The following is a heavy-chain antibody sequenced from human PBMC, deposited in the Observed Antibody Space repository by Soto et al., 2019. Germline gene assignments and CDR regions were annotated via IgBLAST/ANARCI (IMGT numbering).Heavy chain of an antibody. CDR1: GGSISSSSYY. J-gene: IGHJ4*02. CDR2: IYYSGST. V-gene: IGHV4-39*01. Sequence: SETLSLTCTVSGGSISSSSYYGGWIRQPPGKGLEWIGSIYYSGSTYYNPSLTSRVTISVDTSKNQFSLKLSSVTAADTAVYYFARSIDKMATKYNFDYWGQGTLVTVSS. D-gene: IGHD5-12*01. CDR3: ARSIDKMATKYNFDY.